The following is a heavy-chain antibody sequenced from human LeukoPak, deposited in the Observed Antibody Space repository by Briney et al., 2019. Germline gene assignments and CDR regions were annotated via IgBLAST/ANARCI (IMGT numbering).Heavy chain of an antibody. CDR3: ARVRYYTSNYYYYMDV. V-gene: IGHV4-59*08. CDR1: GGSISSYY. Sequence: SETLSLTCTVSGGSISSYYWSWIRQPPGKGLEWIGYIYYTGSTNNTSLKSRVTISLDTSKNQFSLKLSSVTAADTAVYYCARVRYYTSNYYYYMDVWGKGTTVTVSS. D-gene: IGHD2-2*02. CDR2: IYYTGST. J-gene: IGHJ6*03.